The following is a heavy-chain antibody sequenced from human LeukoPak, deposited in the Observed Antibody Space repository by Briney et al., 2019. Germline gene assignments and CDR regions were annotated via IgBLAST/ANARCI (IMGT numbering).Heavy chain of an antibody. CDR3: ARCRLAGPIDY. CDR1: GGSISSGGYY. J-gene: IGHJ4*02. CDR2: IYHSGST. Sequence: SETLSLTCTVSGGSISSGGYYWSWIRRPPGKGLEWIGYIYHSGSTYYNPSLKSRVTISVDRSKNQFSLKLSSVTAADTAVYYCARCRLAGPIDYWGQGTLVTVSS. V-gene: IGHV4-30-2*01. D-gene: IGHD2-15*01.